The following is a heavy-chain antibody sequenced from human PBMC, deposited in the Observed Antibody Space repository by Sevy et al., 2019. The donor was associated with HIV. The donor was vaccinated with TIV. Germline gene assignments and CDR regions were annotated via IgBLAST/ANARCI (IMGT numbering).Heavy chain of an antibody. CDR3: XXXXXXXDVAEYFQN. Sequence: GGSLRLSCAASGFTFNRYSMHWVRQAPGKGLEWVATISFDATNKHYPDSVKGRFTISRYNFQNSLFLQMDSLRPEDXXXXXXXXXXXXXDVAEYFQNWGQGTLVTVSS. V-gene: IGHV3-30-3*01. CDR2: ISFDATNK. J-gene: IGHJ1*01. CDR1: GFTFNRYS.